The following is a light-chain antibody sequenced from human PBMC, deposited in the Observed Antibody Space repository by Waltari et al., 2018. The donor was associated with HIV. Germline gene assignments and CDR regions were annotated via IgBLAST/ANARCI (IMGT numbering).Light chain of an antibody. V-gene: IGLV7-46*01. Sequence: VVTQEPSLTVSPGDTVTLSCASLSGGVSRSPFPYWFQLKPGQPPRTLIYDSEKRHPLTSGRFSGSVAGGRAILTLSGALPEDEAEYFCLLSYGGVRVFGGGTNLTV. CDR1: SGGVSRSPF. J-gene: IGLJ2*01. CDR3: LLSYGGVRV. CDR2: DSE.